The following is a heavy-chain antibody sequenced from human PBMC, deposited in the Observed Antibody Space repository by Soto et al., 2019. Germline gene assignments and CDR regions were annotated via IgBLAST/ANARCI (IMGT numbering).Heavy chain of an antibody. J-gene: IGHJ4*02. D-gene: IGHD2-2*01. CDR2: MNPNSGNT. CDR1: GYTFTSYD. Sequence: ASVKVSCKASGYTFTSYDINWVRQATGQGLEWMGWMNPNSGNTGYAQKFQGRVTMTRNTSISTAYMELSSLRSEDTAVYYCARGGYCSSTSCYKSNDYWGQGTLVTVPS. V-gene: IGHV1-8*01. CDR3: ARGGYCSSTSCYKSNDY.